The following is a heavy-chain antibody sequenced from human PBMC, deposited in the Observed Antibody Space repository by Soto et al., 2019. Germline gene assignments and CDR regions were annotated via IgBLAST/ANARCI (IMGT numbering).Heavy chain of an antibody. CDR2: IYWDGDE. J-gene: IGHJ4*02. CDR3: AHGSCTSADCYPNPYLDY. Sequence: QITLKESGPTLVKPIQTLTLTCTFSGFSLSTSAEGVGWIRQPPGKALEWLALIYWDGDERYSPSLKSRLTITKDTSKNQVVLTMTNMDPADTATYSCAHGSCTSADCYPNPYLDYWGQGILVTVSS. V-gene: IGHV2-5*02. D-gene: IGHD2-2*01. CDR1: GFSLSTSAEG.